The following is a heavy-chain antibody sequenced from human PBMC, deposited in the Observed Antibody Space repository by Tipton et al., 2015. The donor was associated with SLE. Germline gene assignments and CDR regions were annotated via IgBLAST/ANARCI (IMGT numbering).Heavy chain of an antibody. CDR3: ATMDGVAVADRGPGY. J-gene: IGHJ6*02. CDR1: GGSISSSSYY. CDR2: IYYSGST. D-gene: IGHD6-19*01. V-gene: IGHV4-39*01. Sequence: LRLSCTVSGGSISSSSYYWGWIRQPPGKGLEWIGSIYYSGSTYYNPSLKSRVTISVDTSKNQFSLKLSSVTAADTAVYYCATMDGVAVADRGPGYWGQGTTVTVSS.